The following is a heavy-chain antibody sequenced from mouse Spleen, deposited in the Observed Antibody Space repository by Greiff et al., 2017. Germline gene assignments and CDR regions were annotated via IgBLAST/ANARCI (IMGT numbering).Heavy chain of an antibody. D-gene: IGHD2-4*01. CDR1: GYTFTSYW. V-gene: IGHV1-55*01. Sequence: QVQLKQPGAELVKPGASVKMSCKASGYTFTSYWITWVKQRPGQGLEWIGDIYPGSGSTNYNEKFKSKATLTVDTSSSTAYMQLSSLTSEDSAVYYCARLYYDLYYFDYWGQGTTLTVSS. CDR3: ARLYYDLYYFDY. J-gene: IGHJ2*01. CDR2: IYPGSGST.